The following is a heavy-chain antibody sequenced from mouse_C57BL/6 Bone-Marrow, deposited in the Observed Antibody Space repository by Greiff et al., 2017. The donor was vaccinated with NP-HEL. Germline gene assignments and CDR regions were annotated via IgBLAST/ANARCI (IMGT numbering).Heavy chain of an antibody. CDR3: ARDHYGFYAMDY. D-gene: IGHD2-2*01. Sequence: EVKLMESGGGLVKPGGSLKLSCAASGFTFSSYAMSWVRQTPEKRLEWVATISDGGSYTYYPDNVKGRFTISRDNAKNNLYLQMSQLKSEDTAMYYCARDHYGFYAMDYWGQGTSVTVSS. V-gene: IGHV5-4*01. CDR2: ISDGGSYT. J-gene: IGHJ4*01. CDR1: GFTFSSYA.